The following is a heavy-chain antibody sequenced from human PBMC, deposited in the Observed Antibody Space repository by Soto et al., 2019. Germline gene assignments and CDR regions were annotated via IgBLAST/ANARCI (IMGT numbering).Heavy chain of an antibody. V-gene: IGHV4-31*03. CDR1: GGSISSGGYY. CDR3: ARDTNRIGYCSGGSCFGLDP. D-gene: IGHD2-15*01. J-gene: IGHJ5*02. Sequence: SETLSLTCTVSGGSISSGGYYWSWIRQHPGKGLEWIGYIYYSGSTYYNPSLKSRVTISVDTSKNQFSLKLSSVTAADTAVYYCARDTNRIGYCSGGSCFGLDPWGQGTLVTV. CDR2: IYYSGST.